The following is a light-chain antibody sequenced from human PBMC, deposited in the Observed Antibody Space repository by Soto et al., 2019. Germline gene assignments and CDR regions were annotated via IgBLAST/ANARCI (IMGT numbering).Light chain of an antibody. CDR2: EVT. CDR3: CSYAGSSTFYV. Sequence: QSALTQPASVSGSPGQTITISCTGTSSDVGRYNTVSWYQHHPGKAPKLIIYEVTHRPAGISDRFSASKSGNTASLTISGLQAEDEADYYCCSYAGSSTFYVFGTGTKLTVL. V-gene: IGLV2-23*02. J-gene: IGLJ1*01. CDR1: SSDVGRYNT.